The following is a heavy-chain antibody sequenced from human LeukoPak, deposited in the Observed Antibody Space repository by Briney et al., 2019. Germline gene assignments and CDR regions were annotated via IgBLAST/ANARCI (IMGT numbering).Heavy chain of an antibody. D-gene: IGHD3-9*01. CDR3: ATTHYDILTGYYGYFDY. V-gene: IGHV4-59*08. CDR1: GGSISSYY. J-gene: IGHJ4*02. Sequence: SETQSLTCTVSGGSISSYYWTWIRQSPGKGLEWIGYIYYTGSTNYNPSLKSRVTVSLDTSKNQFSLKLSSVTAADTAVYYCATTHYDILTGYYGYFDYWGQGTLVTVSS. CDR2: IYYTGST.